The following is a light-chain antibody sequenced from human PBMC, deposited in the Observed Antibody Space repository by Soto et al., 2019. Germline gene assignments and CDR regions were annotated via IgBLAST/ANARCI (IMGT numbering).Light chain of an antibody. Sequence: DVVMTQSPLSLPVTLGQPASISCRSSHSLVYSDGIAYLNWFQQRPGQSPRRLIYKVSYRDSGVPDRLSGSGSGTDFTLRISRVEAEDVGVYYCMQGTHWSPYTFGQGTKLEIK. CDR3: MQGTHWSPYT. CDR1: HSLVYSDGIAY. V-gene: IGKV2-30*01. J-gene: IGKJ2*01. CDR2: KVS.